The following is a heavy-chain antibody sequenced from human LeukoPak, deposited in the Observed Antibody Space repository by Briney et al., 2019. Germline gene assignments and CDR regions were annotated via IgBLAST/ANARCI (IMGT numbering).Heavy chain of an antibody. D-gene: IGHD4-23*01. CDR1: GGSFTGHH. V-gene: IGHV4-34*01. Sequence: SETLSLTCAVYGGSFTGHHWNWIRQSAGRGLEWIGEVNHRGTTNYNPSLKSRVTISVDTSKNQFFLKLTSVTAADTAVYYCARDPTTVVTLPYYFDFWGQGTLVTVSS. CDR2: VNHRGTT. CDR3: ARDPTTVVTLPYYFDF. J-gene: IGHJ4*02.